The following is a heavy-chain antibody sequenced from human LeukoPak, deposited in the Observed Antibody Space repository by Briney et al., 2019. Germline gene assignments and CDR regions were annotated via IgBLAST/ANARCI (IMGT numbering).Heavy chain of an antibody. D-gene: IGHD1-1*01. V-gene: IGHV1-69*10. CDR2: VVPVTHMK. CDR1: GGMFGNFA. J-gene: IGHJ4*02. Sequence: SVKVSCKASGGMFGNFAINWVRQAPGQGLEWMGGVVPVTHMKNYAQKFQGRVTIIADESTSTAYMDLNNLRSGDTAVYYCARAAGSAWEYFDSWGQGTLVTVSS. CDR3: ARAAGSAWEYFDS.